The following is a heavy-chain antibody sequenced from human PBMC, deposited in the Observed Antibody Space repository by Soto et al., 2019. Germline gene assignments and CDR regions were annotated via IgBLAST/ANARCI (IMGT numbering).Heavy chain of an antibody. V-gene: IGHV4-30-4*01. D-gene: IGHD3-22*01. J-gene: IGHJ4*02. CDR2: IHYSGST. Sequence: SETLSLTCTVSGGSISRGDYYWSWIRQPPGKGLEWIGYIHYSGSTYYNPSLKSRVTISVDTSKNQFSLKLSSVTAADTAVYYCARGGLTYYYDSSGSFDYWGQGTLVTVSS. CDR3: ARGGLTYYYDSSGSFDY. CDR1: GGSISRGDYY.